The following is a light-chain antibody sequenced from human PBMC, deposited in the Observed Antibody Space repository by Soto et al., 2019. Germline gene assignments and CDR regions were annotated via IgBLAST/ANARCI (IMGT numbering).Light chain of an antibody. V-gene: IGKV3-20*01. CDR2: DTS. CDR1: QTLSNSF. Sequence: EIVLTQSPGTLSLSPGERATLSCRASQTLSNSFIAWYQQKPGQAPRLLIYDTSSGATGVPDRYSASGSGTDFTLTISRLEPEDFAVFFCQQYGTSEIIFGQGTRLEIK. J-gene: IGKJ5*01. CDR3: QQYGTSEII.